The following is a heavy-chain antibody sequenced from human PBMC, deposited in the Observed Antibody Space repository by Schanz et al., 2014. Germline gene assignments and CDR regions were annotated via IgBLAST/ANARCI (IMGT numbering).Heavy chain of an antibody. CDR2: ITNKPNNYNT. CDR1: GFTLSSYG. V-gene: IGHV3-72*01. CDR3: ARDTAQSCIGPSCFEYLQH. J-gene: IGHJ1*01. Sequence: VQLVESGGGVVQPGRSLRLSCSASGFTLSSYGMHWVRQAPGKGLEWVGRITNKPNNYNTEYAASVKGRFTISRDDSRNSLYLQMNSLRAEDTALYYCARDTAQSCIGPSCFEYLQHWGQGALVTVSS. D-gene: IGHD2-2*01.